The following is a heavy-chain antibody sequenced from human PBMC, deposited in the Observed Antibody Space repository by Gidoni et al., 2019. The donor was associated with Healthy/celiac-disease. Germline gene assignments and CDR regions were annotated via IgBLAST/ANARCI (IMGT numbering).Heavy chain of an antibody. CDR2: IWYDGSNK. CDR3: ARGYYDSRGYEPCAGY. D-gene: IGHD3-22*01. Sequence: QVQLVESGGGVVQPGRSLRLSCAASGFPFSSYGMHWVRQAPGKGLQLVAVIWYDGSNKYYADSVKGRFTIYRDNSKNTLYLQMNSLRDEETAVYYWARGYYDSRGYEPCAGYWGQGTLVTVSS. J-gene: IGHJ4*02. V-gene: IGHV3-33*01. CDR1: GFPFSSYG.